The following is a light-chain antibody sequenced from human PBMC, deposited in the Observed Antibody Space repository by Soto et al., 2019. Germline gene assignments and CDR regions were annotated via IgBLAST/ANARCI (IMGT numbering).Light chain of an antibody. J-gene: IGLJ1*01. CDR2: DVS. Sequence: QSVLTQPASVSGSPGQSITISCTGTSSDVGGYNYVSWYQQHPGKAPKLMIYDVSNRPSGVSDRFSGSKSGNTASLAISGLQDEDEADYYCSSYTGSSTQVFGTGTKVTVL. V-gene: IGLV2-14*01. CDR3: SSYTGSSTQV. CDR1: SSDVGGYNY.